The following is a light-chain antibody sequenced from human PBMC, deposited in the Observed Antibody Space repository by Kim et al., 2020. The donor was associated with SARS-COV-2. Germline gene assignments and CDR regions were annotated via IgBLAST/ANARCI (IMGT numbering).Light chain of an antibody. V-gene: IGKV1-5*01. CDR1: QNLDSW. Sequence: GDRVTITCRASQNLDSWLAWYQHKPGQPPKLLIYDASRLQSGVPSRFSGTGSGREFTLPMSNLQPHDFGTYYCLQYYSYWYSFGQGTKL. J-gene: IGKJ2*01. CDR2: DAS. CDR3: LQYYSYWYS.